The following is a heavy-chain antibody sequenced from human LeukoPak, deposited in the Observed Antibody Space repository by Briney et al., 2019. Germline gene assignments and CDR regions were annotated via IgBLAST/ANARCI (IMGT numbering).Heavy chain of an antibody. CDR3: ARILGYCSSTSCYRYYYYYMDV. Sequence: SETLSLTCTVSGGSISSSSYYWGWVRQPPGKGLEWIGSIYYSGSTYYNPSLKSRVTISVDTSKNQFSLKLSSVTAADTAVYYCARILGYCSSTSCYRYYYYYMDVWGKGTTVTVSS. V-gene: IGHV4-39*07. J-gene: IGHJ6*03. CDR2: IYYSGST. CDR1: GGSISSSSYY. D-gene: IGHD2-2*02.